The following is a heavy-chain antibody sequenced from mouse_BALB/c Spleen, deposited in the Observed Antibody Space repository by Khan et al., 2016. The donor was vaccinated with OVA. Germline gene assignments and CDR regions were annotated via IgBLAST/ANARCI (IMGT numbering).Heavy chain of an antibody. Sequence: EVKLEESGPGLVKPSQSLSLTCTVTGYSITSNYAWNWIRQLPGNKLEWMGYISYSGSTSYNPSLKSRISITRDTSKNQFFLQLNSVTTEDAATYDCARGNYYGYAMDYWGQGTSVTVSS. CDR1: GYSITSNYA. CDR2: ISYSGST. V-gene: IGHV3-2*02. J-gene: IGHJ4*01. CDR3: ARGNYYGYAMDY. D-gene: IGHD1-1*01.